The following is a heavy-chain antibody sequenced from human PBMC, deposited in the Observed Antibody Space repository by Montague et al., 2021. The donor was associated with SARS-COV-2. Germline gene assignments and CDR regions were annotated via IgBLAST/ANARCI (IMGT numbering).Heavy chain of an antibody. Sequence: ETLSLTCTVSGGSISSSSHYWGWIRQPPGKGLEWIGSIYYSGSTYYNPSLKSRVTISVDTSKNQFSLKLSSVTAADTAVFYCARHSGDYTIFGVVIIPDAFDXWGQGTMVTVSS. V-gene: IGHV4-39*01. J-gene: IGHJ3*02. CDR1: GGSISSSSHY. CDR3: ARHSGDYTIFGVVIIPDAFDX. CDR2: IYYSGST. D-gene: IGHD3-3*01.